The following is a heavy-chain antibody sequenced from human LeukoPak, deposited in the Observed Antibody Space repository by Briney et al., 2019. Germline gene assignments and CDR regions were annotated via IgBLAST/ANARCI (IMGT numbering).Heavy chain of an antibody. CDR3: ARAAGDQGDY. CDR1: GYTFTGYY. CDR2: ISPNSGGT. J-gene: IGHJ4*02. Sequence: EASVKVSCKSSGYTFTGYYIHWVRQAPGQGFEWMGWISPNSGGTNYAQKFQGRVTMTRDTSISTAYMELNRPRSDDTAVYYCARAAGDQGDYWGQGTLVTVSS. V-gene: IGHV1-2*02. D-gene: IGHD3-16*01.